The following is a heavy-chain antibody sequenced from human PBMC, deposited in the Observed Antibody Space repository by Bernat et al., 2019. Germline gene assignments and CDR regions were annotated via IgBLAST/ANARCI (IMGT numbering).Heavy chain of an antibody. D-gene: IGHD1-14*01. CDR1: GGSISSSSYY. CDR2: IYYSGST. Sequence: QLQLQESGPGLVKPSETLSLTCTVSGGSISSSSYYWGWIRQPPGKGLEWIGSIYYSGSTYYNPSLKSLVTITVDTSRNKFSLKLSSVTAADTAVYYCHGEPMSYYYYYMDVWGKGTTVTVSS. J-gene: IGHJ6*03. CDR3: HGEPMSYYYYYMDV. V-gene: IGHV4-39*01.